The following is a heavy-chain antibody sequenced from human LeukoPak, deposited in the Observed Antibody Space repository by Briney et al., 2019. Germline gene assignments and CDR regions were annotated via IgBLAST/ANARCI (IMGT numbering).Heavy chain of an antibody. D-gene: IGHD6-13*01. CDR1: GGSFSGYY. V-gene: IGHV4-34*01. Sequence: SETLSLTCAVYGGSFSGYYWSWIRQPPGKGLEWIGEINHSGSTNYNPSLKSRVTISVDTSKNQFSPKLSSVTAADTAVYYCARARPGYSSSWYWFDPWGQGTLVTVSS. CDR3: ARARPGYSSSWYWFDP. J-gene: IGHJ5*02. CDR2: INHSGST.